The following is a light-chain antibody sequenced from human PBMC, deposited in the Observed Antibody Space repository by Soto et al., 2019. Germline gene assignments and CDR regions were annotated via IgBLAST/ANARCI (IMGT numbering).Light chain of an antibody. CDR2: DNI. CDR1: SGSIASSY. V-gene: IGLV6-57*03. CDR3: QSYDSSNRV. Sequence: NFMLTQPHSVSESPGRTVTISCTRSSGSIASSYVQWHQQRPGSAPTNVIYDNIQRPSGVPDRFSGSIDSSSNSASLTISGLKTEDEADYYCQSYDSSNRVFGGGTKLTVL. J-gene: IGLJ3*02.